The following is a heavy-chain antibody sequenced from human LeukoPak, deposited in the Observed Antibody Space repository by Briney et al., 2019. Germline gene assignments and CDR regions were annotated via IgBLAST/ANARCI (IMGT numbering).Heavy chain of an antibody. CDR2: IYTSGST. CDR1: GGSISSGSYY. CDR3: ARLRYGGYSDY. J-gene: IGHJ4*02. D-gene: IGHD3-22*01. Sequence: SQTLSLTCTFFGGSISSGSYYWCWIPQPPGEGLEGIGRIYTSGSTNYNPSLKSRVTISVDTSKNQFSLKLSSVTAADTAVYYCARLRYGGYSDYWGQGTLVTVSS. V-gene: IGHV4-61*02.